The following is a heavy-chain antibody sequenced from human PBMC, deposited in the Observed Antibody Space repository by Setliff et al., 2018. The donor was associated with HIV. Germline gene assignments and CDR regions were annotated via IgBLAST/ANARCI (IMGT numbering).Heavy chain of an antibody. V-gene: IGHV4-38-2*01. J-gene: IGHJ4*03. CDR2: INHYGKT. CDR1: NYSITSNYY. CDR3: ARLGEFSYSSHYLYAFDF. D-gene: IGHD3-10*01. Sequence: SETLSLTCVVSNYSITSNYYWAWIRQPPGQGLEWIGRINHYGKTYYSPSLESRIAISVDTSKNQFSLHFQSVTAADTALYFCARLGEFSYSSHYLYAFDFWGHGALVTVSS.